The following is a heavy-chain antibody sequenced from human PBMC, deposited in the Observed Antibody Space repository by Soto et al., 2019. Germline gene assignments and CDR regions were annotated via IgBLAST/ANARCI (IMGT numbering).Heavy chain of an antibody. CDR2: IYYTGST. CDR3: ARGGDDFWSGSVSWFDP. CDR1: GDSIRSGTHY. D-gene: IGHD3-3*01. J-gene: IGHJ5*02. V-gene: IGHV4-30-4*01. Sequence: PSETLSLTCTVSGDSIRSGTHYWSWIRQHPGKGLEWIWYIYYTGSTFYNPSLKSRVTISVDTSKNQFSLKLSSVTAADTAVYYCARGGDDFWSGSVSWFDPWGQGTLVTVSS.